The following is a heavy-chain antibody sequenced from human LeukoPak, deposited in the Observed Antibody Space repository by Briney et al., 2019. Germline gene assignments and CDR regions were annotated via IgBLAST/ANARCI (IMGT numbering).Heavy chain of an antibody. D-gene: IGHD1-26*01. CDR2: IYYSGST. J-gene: IGHJ3*02. CDR1: GGSVSSYY. V-gene: IGHV4-59*08. CDR3: ARHDLSGTYRSGPFDI. Sequence: SETLSLTCTVSGGSVSSYYWSWIRQPPGKGLEWIGYIYYSGSTNYNPSLKSRVTISVDTSKNQFSLKLSSVTAADTAVYYCARHDLSGTYRSGPFDIWGQGTMVTVSS.